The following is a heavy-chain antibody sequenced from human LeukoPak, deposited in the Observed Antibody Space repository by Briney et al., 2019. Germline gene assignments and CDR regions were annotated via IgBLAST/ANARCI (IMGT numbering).Heavy chain of an antibody. V-gene: IGHV1-69*01. Sequence: SVKVSCKASGGTFSSYAISWVRQAPGQGLEWMGGIIPIFGTANYAQKFQGRVTITADESTSTAYMELSSLRFEDTAVYYCARSFHSGYDYFDYWGQGTLVTVSS. CDR3: ARSFHSGYDYFDY. CDR1: GGTFSSYA. J-gene: IGHJ4*02. D-gene: IGHD5-12*01. CDR2: IIPIFGTA.